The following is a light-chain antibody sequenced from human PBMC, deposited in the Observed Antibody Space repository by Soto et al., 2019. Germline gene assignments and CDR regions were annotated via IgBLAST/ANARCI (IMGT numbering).Light chain of an antibody. Sequence: DIQMTQSPSTLSASVGDSVTITCRASQNVNNWVAWYQQKPGKAPRFLIHDASSLESGVPSRFSGSGSGTDFTLTISSLQPDDFATYYCQRYNSYSRTFGQGTKVEIK. J-gene: IGKJ1*01. CDR3: QRYNSYSRT. V-gene: IGKV1-5*01. CDR1: QNVNNW. CDR2: DAS.